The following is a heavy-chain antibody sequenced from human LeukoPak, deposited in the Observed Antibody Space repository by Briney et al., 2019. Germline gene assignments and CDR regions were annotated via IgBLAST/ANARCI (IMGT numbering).Heavy chain of an antibody. V-gene: IGHV1-2*02. Sequence: ASVKVSCKASGYTFTGYYLHWVRQAPGQGLEWMGCVNPNSGDTNYAQKFQGRVTMTRDTSISTAYMELSRLRSDDTAVYYCARAAWFGELVAFDIWGQGTMVTVSS. D-gene: IGHD3-10*01. CDR1: GYTFTGYY. CDR2: VNPNSGDT. J-gene: IGHJ3*02. CDR3: ARAAWFGELVAFDI.